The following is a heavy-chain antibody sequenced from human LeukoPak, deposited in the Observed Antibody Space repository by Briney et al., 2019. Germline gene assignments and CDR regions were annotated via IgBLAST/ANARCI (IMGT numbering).Heavy chain of an antibody. CDR2: INTDGSRI. V-gene: IGHV3-74*01. CDR3: ARVLSGSWDWFDP. Sequence: GGSLRLSCAASGFTFSNYWMHWVRQAPGKGLVWVSRINTDGSRITYAHSVKGRFTISRDNAMNTVYLQMNSLRAEDTAVYYCARVLSGSWDWFDPWGQGTLVTVSS. J-gene: IGHJ5*02. CDR1: GFTFSNYW. D-gene: IGHD3-22*01.